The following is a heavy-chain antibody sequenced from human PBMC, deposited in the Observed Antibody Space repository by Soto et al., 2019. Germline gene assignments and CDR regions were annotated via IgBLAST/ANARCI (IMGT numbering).Heavy chain of an antibody. D-gene: IGHD1-26*01. CDR3: ARASGIVGAYYFDY. V-gene: IGHV1-18*01. CDR2: ISAYNGNT. CDR1: GYTFTSYG. J-gene: IGHJ4*02. Sequence: VASVKVSCKASGYTFTSYGISWVRQAPGQGLEWMGWISAYNGNTNYAQKLQGRVTMTTDTSTSTAYMELRSLRSDDTAVYYCARASGIVGAYYFDYWGQGTLVTVSS.